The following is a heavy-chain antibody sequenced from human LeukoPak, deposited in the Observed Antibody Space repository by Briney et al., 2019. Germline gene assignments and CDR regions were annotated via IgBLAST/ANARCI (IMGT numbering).Heavy chain of an antibody. CDR3: ARGFDWLEYYFDY. CDR2: INPNTGGT. CDR1: GYTFTSYY. J-gene: IGHJ4*02. Sequence: ASVKVSCKASGYTFTSYYMHWVRQAPGQGLEWMGWINPNTGGTNYAQKFQGRVTMTRDTSISTAYMEVNRLRSDDTALYYCARGFDWLEYYFDYWGQGTLVTVSS. V-gene: IGHV1-2*02. D-gene: IGHD3-9*01.